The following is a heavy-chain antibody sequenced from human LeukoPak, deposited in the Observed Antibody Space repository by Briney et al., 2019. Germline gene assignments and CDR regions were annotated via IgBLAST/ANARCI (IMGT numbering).Heavy chain of an antibody. CDR2: ISSSGSTI. J-gene: IGHJ6*02. CDR3: ARDRGLGNYYYYGMDV. Sequence: GGSLRLSCAASGFTFSDYYMSWIRQAPGKGLEWVSYISSSGSTIYYADSVKGRFTISRDNAKNSLYLQMNSLRAEDAAVYYCARDRGLGNYYYYGMDVWGRGTTVTVSS. D-gene: IGHD3-10*01. V-gene: IGHV3-11*01. CDR1: GFTFSDYY.